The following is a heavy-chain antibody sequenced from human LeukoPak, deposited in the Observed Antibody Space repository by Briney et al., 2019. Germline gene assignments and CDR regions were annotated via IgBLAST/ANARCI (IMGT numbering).Heavy chain of an antibody. J-gene: IGHJ4*02. CDR1: GGSISSFY. D-gene: IGHD3-22*01. CDR2: ICYNGST. CDR3: ARRRGYYDSSGYYYEPFDY. V-gene: IGHV4-59*01. Sequence: SETLSLTCTVSGGSISSFYWSWIRQPPGKGLEWIGYICYNGSTDYNPSLKSRVTISVDTSKNQFSLKLSSVTAADTAVYYCARRRGYYDSSGYYYEPFDYWGQGTLVTVSS.